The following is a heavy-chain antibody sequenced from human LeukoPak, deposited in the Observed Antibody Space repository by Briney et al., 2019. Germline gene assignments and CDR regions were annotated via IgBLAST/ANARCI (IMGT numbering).Heavy chain of an antibody. CDR1: GGSFSGQY. Sequence: PAETLSLSCAVYGGSFSGQYWGWIRQPPGKVLEWIGEINHSGSISYNASLKSRVTISLDTSKNQLSLNLRSVTAADTAVYYCAGGDYHGSESYANYCGQGTLLTVSS. D-gene: IGHD3-10*01. V-gene: IGHV4-34*01. J-gene: IGHJ4*02. CDR2: INHSGSI. CDR3: AGGDYHGSESYANY.